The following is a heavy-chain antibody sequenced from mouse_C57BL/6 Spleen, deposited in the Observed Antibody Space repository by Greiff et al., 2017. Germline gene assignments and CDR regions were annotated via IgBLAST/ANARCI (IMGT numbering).Heavy chain of an antibody. J-gene: IGHJ1*03. CDR1: GYTFTSYW. CDR2: INPSNGGT. CDR3: ARGGRNFHWYFDV. D-gene: IGHD2-1*01. Sequence: VQLQQPGTELVKPGASVKLSCKASGYTFTSYWMHWVKQRPGQGLEWIGNINPSNGGTNYNEKFKSKATLTVDKSSSTAYMQLSSLTSADSAVYYCARGGRNFHWYFDVWGTGTTVTVSS. V-gene: IGHV1-53*01.